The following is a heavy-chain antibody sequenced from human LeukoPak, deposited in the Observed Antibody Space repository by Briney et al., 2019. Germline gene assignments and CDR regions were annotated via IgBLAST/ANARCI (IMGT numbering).Heavy chain of an antibody. Sequence: PGGSLRLSCAASGFTVSSNYMSWVRQAPGKGLEWVSAISGSGGSTYYADSVKGRFTISRDNSKNTLYLQMNSLRAEDTAVHYCAKYSSSYYYYMDVWGKGTTVTVSS. V-gene: IGHV3-23*01. CDR1: GFTVSSNY. CDR2: ISGSGGST. J-gene: IGHJ6*03. CDR3: AKYSSSYYYYMDV. D-gene: IGHD6-13*01.